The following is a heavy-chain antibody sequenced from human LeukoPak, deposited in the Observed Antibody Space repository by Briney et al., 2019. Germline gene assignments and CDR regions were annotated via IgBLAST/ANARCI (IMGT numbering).Heavy chain of an antibody. CDR2: IRSKANSYAT. J-gene: IGHJ4*02. Sequence: GGSLRLSCAASGFTFSGSAMHWARQASGKGLEWVGRIRSKANSYATEYAASVKGRFTISRDDSKNTAYLQMNSLKTEDTAVYYCTSRGFGELQKSYNYWGQGTLVTVSS. D-gene: IGHD3-10*01. CDR3: TSRGFGELQKSYNY. V-gene: IGHV3-73*01. CDR1: GFTFSGSA.